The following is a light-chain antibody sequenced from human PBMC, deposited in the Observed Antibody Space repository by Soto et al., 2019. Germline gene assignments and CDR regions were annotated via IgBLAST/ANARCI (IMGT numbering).Light chain of an antibody. J-gene: IGKJ1*01. Sequence: DIQMTQSPSSLSASVGDRVTITCRASQSISSYLNWYQQKPEKAPKLLIYAASSLQSGVPSRFSGSGSGTDFILTISSLQTEDFVTYYCQHSYSTPRTFGQGTKVEIK. CDR2: AAS. CDR3: QHSYSTPRT. V-gene: IGKV1-39*01. CDR1: QSISSY.